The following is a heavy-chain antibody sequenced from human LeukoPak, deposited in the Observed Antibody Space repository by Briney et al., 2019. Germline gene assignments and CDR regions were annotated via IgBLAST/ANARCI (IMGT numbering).Heavy chain of an antibody. CDR1: AFTFKNYG. CDR2: VWHDGSNT. J-gene: IGHJ6*02. D-gene: IGHD3-16*02. Sequence: GGSLRLSCAASAFTFKNYGMHWVRQPPGKGLEWVAVVWHDGSNTYHIDSVKGRFTISRDNSKTTLFLQTNSVRVEDAAVYYCVGDRGRFDSYQMDVWGQGTTVTVSS. V-gene: IGHV3-33*01. CDR3: VGDRGRFDSYQMDV.